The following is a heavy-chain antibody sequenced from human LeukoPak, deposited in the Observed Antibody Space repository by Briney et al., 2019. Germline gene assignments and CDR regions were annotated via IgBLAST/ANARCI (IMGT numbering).Heavy chain of an antibody. J-gene: IGHJ4*02. CDR1: GGSMGTYY. D-gene: IGHD2-21*01. CDR2: IYYRGST. Sequence: PSETLSLTCSVSGGSMGTYYWTWVRQPPGKGLEWIGYIYYRGSTNYNPSLKSRVTTSEDAARNQFSLKLTSVTAADTAVYYCARHGAIPEYWGQGSLVIVSS. CDR3: ARHGAIPEY. V-gene: IGHV4-59*08.